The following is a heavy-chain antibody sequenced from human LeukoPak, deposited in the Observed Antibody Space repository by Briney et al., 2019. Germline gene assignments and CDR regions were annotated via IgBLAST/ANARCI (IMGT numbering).Heavy chain of an antibody. CDR2: IYYSGST. J-gene: IGHJ3*02. D-gene: IGHD6-19*01. V-gene: IGHV4-59*01. CDR1: GGSISSYY. Sequence: SETLSLTCTVSGGSISSYYWSWIRQPPGKGLEWIGDIYYSGSTNYNPSLKSRVTISVDTSKNQFSLKLSSVTAADTAVYYCAREDPYSSGWYEPFDAFDIWGQGTMVTVSS. CDR3: AREDPYSSGWYEPFDAFDI.